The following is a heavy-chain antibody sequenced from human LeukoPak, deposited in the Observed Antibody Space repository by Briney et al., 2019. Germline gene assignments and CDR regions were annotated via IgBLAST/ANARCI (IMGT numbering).Heavy chain of an antibody. D-gene: IGHD2-2*02. Sequence: GESLKISCKGSGYIFTSYWIGWVRQMPGKGLEWMGIIYPGDSDTRYSPSFQGQVTISADKSISTAYLQWSSLKASDTAMYYCATRTGGYCCSTSCYRGGWFDPWGQGTLVTVSS. CDR2: IYPGDSDT. J-gene: IGHJ5*02. CDR3: ATRTGGYCCSTSCYRGGWFDP. V-gene: IGHV5-51*01. CDR1: GYIFTSYW.